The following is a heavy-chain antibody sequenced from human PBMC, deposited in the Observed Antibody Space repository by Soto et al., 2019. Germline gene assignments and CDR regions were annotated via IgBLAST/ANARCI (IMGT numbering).Heavy chain of an antibody. D-gene: IGHD4-17*01. Sequence: SETLSLTCAVSGGSISSGGYSWSWIRQPPGKGLQWIGYIYHSGSTYYNPSLKSRVTISVDRSKNQFSLKLTSVTAADTAVYYCARSMTTVTINDYWGQGTLVTVSS. V-gene: IGHV4-30-2*01. J-gene: IGHJ4*02. CDR3: ARSMTTVTINDY. CDR2: IYHSGST. CDR1: GGSISSGGYS.